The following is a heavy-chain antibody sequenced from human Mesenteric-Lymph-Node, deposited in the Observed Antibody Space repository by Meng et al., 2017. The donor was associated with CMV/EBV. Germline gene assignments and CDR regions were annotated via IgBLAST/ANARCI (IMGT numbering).Heavy chain of an antibody. CDR2: IYHSGIT. CDR1: GGSISSSSYY. V-gene: IGHV4-39*01. J-gene: IGHJ4*02. CDR3: AKTQLLWFGKSVV. Sequence: SETLSLTCTVSGGSISSSSYYWGWIRQPPGKGLEWIGSIYHSGITFYNPSLKSRITISVDTSKNFFSLNLSSVTAAGTAVYYCAKTQLLWFGKSVVWGQGTLVTVSS. D-gene: IGHD3-10*01.